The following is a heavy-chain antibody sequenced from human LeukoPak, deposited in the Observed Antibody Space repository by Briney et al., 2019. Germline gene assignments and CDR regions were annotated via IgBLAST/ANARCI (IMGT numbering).Heavy chain of an antibody. CDR1: GGSINNYY. CDR2: IYYSGSS. Sequence: SETLSLTCTVSGGSINNYYWSWIRQPPGQGLECIGQIYYSGSSNYNPSLKSRVTISVDTSKNQFSLNLRSVTAADTAIYYCARRQYYDSSGYWYYFDYWGRGILVTVSS. V-gene: IGHV4-59*08. D-gene: IGHD3-22*01. CDR3: ARRQYYDSSGYWYYFDY. J-gene: IGHJ4*02.